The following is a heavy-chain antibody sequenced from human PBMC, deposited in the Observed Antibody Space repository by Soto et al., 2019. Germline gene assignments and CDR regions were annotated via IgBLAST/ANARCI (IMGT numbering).Heavy chain of an antibody. D-gene: IGHD2-15*01. CDR3: APHVSCSGGSCQYDAFAI. J-gene: IGHJ3*02. Sequence: EVQVLESGGGLVQPGGSLRLSCEGSEFTVSGHAMTWIRQAPGKGPECVSTITADGGTYYADSVKGRFAMSRDTSENTLYLQMNSLGAEDTAAYYCAPHVSCSGGSCQYDAFAIRGQGTMVTVYS. V-gene: IGHV3-23*01. CDR2: ITADGGT. CDR1: EFTVSGHA.